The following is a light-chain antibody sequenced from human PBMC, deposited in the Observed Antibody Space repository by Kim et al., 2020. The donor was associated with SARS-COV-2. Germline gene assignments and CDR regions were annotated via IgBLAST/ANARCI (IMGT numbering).Light chain of an antibody. J-gene: IGLJ3*02. CDR3: QVWDSSGDHPV. Sequence: APGKTASIACGGNNIGGKTLHWYQQKAGQAPGLVIYYDSDRPSGIPERFSGSSSGNTATLTISRVEAGDEADYYCQVWDSSGDHPVFGGGTQLTVL. V-gene: IGLV3-21*04. CDR2: YDS. CDR1: NIGGKT.